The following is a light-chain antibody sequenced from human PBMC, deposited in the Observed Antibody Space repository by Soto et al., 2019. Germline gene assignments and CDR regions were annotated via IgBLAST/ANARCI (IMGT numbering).Light chain of an antibody. V-gene: IGLV2-8*01. CDR3: SSFAGNNNVV. Sequence: QSALTQPPSASGSPGQSVTISCTGTSSDVGGYNYVSWYQQHPGKAPKLMISEVSKRPSGVPDRFSGSKSRNTASLTVSGLQAEDEADYYCSSFAGNNNVVFGGGTKVTVL. J-gene: IGLJ2*01. CDR2: EVS. CDR1: SSDVGGYNY.